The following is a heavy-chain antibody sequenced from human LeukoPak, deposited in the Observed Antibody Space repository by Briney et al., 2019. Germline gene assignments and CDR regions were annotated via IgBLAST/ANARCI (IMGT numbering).Heavy chain of an antibody. D-gene: IGHD2-15*01. CDR1: GFIIDDYG. J-gene: IGHJ4*02. V-gene: IGHV3-20*04. Sequence: GGSLRLSCAASGFIIDDYGMSWVRQVPGKGLEWVSGINWNGGNTGYADSVKGRFTISRDNAKNSLHLQMNSLRAEDTALYYCARGRGYCSGGSCYRYFDYWGQGTLVTASS. CDR2: INWNGGNT. CDR3: ARGRGYCSGGSCYRYFDY.